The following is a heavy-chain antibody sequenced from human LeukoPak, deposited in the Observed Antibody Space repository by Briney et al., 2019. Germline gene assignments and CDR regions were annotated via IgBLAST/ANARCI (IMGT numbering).Heavy chain of an antibody. D-gene: IGHD6-19*01. J-gene: IGHJ4*02. CDR2: ISSSGSTI. CDR1: GFTFSSYE. CDR3: ARVAPKDSSGWYPIDY. V-gene: IGHV3-48*03. Sequence: PGGSLRLSCAASGFTFSSYEMNWVRQAPGKGLEWVSYISSSGSTIYYADSVKGRFTISRDNAKNSLYLQMNSLRAEDTAVYYCARVAPKDSSGWYPIDYWGQGTLVTVSS.